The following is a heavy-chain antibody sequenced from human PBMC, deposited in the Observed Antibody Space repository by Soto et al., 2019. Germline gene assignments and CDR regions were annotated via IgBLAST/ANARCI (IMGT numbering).Heavy chain of an antibody. Sequence: PGESLKISCKASGYSFTNYLICWVRQMPVKGLEWMGSIYPAYSDTRYSPSFQGQVTISADKSISTAYLQWSSLKASDTAMYYCERHDVCSTPICNNWFDPLGHGTLVTVSS. CDR2: IYPAYSDT. D-gene: IGHD2-2*01. J-gene: IGHJ5*02. V-gene: IGHV5-51*01. CDR1: GYSFTNYL. CDR3: ERHDVCSTPICNNWFDP.